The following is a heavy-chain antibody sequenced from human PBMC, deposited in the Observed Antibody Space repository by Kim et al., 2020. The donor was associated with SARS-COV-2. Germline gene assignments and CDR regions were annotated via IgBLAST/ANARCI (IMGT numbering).Heavy chain of an antibody. CDR1: GGSISSYY. CDR3: ARGVLIAIFGVVREFDY. Sequence: SETLSLTCTVSGGSISSYYWSWIRQPPGKGLEWIGYIYYSGSTNYNPSLKSRVTISVDTSKNQSSLKLSSVTAADTAVYYCARGVLIAIFGVVREFDYWGQGTLVTVS. J-gene: IGHJ4*02. V-gene: IGHV4-59*01. CDR2: IYYSGST. D-gene: IGHD3-3*01.